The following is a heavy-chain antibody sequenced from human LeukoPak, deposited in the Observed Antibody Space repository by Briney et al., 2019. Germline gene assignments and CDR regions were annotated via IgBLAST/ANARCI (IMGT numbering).Heavy chain of an antibody. Sequence: PGGSLRLSCTASAFTLSSFAMTWVRQAPGKGLEWVSCISGSGRDTYYADSVKGRFTISRDSSKSTLFLLMDSLRVEDTAVYYCAKVRPGYSRYFYFMDVWAEGTTVTVSS. CDR2: ISGSGRDT. D-gene: IGHD5-18*01. CDR1: AFTLSSFA. V-gene: IGHV3-23*01. CDR3: AKVRPGYSRYFYFMDV. J-gene: IGHJ6*03.